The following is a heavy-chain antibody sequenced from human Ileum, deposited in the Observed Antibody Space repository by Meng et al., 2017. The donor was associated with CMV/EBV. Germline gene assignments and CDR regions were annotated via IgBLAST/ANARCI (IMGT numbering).Heavy chain of an antibody. V-gene: IGHV4-59*01. D-gene: IGHD3-10*01. Sequence: QIEWQDPGLLEPSRTLSLTCSVSGGSISSYYWSCIRQAPGKGLEWIGYVYSTGSTNYSPSLRSRVTISVDTSRNQFSLRLSSVTAADTAVYYCARTGRFGSYYFDYWGQGTLVTVSS. CDR2: VYSTGST. CDR1: GGSISSYY. J-gene: IGHJ4*02. CDR3: ARTGRFGSYYFDY.